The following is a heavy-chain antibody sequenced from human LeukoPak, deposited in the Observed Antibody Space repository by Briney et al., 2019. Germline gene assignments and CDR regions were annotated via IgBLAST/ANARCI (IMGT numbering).Heavy chain of an antibody. J-gene: IGHJ6*03. CDR1: GGSFSGYY. CDR3: ARGYNVGYYYYYMDV. Sequence: PSETLSLTCAVYGGSFSGYYWSWLRQPPGKGLEWIGEINHSGSTNYNPSLKSRVTISVDTSKNQFSLKLSSVTAADTAVYYCARGYNVGYYYYYMDVWGKGTTVTVSS. D-gene: IGHD5-24*01. CDR2: INHSGST. V-gene: IGHV4-34*01.